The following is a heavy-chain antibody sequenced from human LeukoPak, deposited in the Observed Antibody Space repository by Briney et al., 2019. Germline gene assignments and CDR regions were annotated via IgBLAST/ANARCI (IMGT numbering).Heavy chain of an antibody. CDR2: ISWNSGSI. CDR3: AKANYDSRGYYYGEIDY. Sequence: GGSLRLSCAASGFTFDDYAMHWVRQAPGKGLEWVSGISWNSGSIGYADSVKGRFTISRDNAKNSLYLQMNSLRAEDTALYYCAKANYDSRGYYYGEIDYWGQGTLVTVSS. CDR1: GFTFDDYA. D-gene: IGHD3-22*01. V-gene: IGHV3-9*01. J-gene: IGHJ4*02.